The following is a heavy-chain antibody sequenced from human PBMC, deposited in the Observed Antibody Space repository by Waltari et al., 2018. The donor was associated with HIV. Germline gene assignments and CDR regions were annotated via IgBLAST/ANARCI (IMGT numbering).Heavy chain of an antibody. V-gene: IGHV3-30*04. Sequence: VQSGGGVAQPGRSLRLSCTASGAMISNHAMHWVRQSADKRRRWVAVITYDEGNPYVTDSLKGRFIISRDNARDTLYLEMKLLKVEDSGIYYCVRRSVLGLDLWGQGTTVIVS. D-gene: IGHD6-19*01. CDR3: VRRSVLGLDL. J-gene: IGHJ6*02. CDR1: GAMISNHA. CDR2: ITYDEGNP.